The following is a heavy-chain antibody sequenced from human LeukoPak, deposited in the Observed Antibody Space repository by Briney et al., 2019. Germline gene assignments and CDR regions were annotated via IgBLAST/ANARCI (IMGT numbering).Heavy chain of an antibody. CDR1: WFTVSSNY. CDR3: ARDLGYCSSTSCYAGDY. Sequence: PGGSLRLSCGASWFTVSSNYMSWVRQPPGRGLGWVSVSYSGGSTYYADFVKGRFTISRDNSKNTLYLQMNSLRAEDTAVYYCARDLGYCSSTSCYAGDYWGQGTLVTVSS. D-gene: IGHD2-2*01. J-gene: IGHJ4*02. V-gene: IGHV3-53*01. CDR2: SYSGGST.